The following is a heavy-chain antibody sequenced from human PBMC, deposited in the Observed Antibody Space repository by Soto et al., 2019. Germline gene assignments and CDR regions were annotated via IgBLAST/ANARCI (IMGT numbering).Heavy chain of an antibody. CDR3: AKDPNGDYVAAFDS. J-gene: IGHJ4*02. D-gene: IGHD4-17*01. V-gene: IGHV3-23*01. CDR2: IGGDTSYT. CDR1: GFISRHDA. Sequence: RQALRLSWTASGFISRHDAELLFRHVPGKELEWVSSIGGDTSYTYYADSVKGRFTISRDKSKNTVFLQMNSLRADDTAVYHCAKDPNGDYVAAFDSWGQGTLVTVSS.